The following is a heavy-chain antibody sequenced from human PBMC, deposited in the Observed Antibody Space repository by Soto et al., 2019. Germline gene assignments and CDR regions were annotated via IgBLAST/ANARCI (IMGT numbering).Heavy chain of an antibody. Sequence: SETLSLTCTVSGGSVTSYYWSCIRQPPGKTREWIGTIYYSGSTNYNPCLKSRVTISVDTSKNQFSLKLGSVTAADTAVYFCARALYGSGVLDVWGQGTTVTVSS. J-gene: IGHJ6*02. CDR3: ARALYGSGVLDV. CDR1: GGSVTSYY. CDR2: IYYSGST. V-gene: IGHV4-59*02. D-gene: IGHD3-10*01.